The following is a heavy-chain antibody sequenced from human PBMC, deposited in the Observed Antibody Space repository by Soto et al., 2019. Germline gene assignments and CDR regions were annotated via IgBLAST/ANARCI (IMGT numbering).Heavy chain of an antibody. D-gene: IGHD2-2*01. Sequence: PGGSLRLSCAASGFTFSSYAMSWVRQAPGKGLEWVSAISGSGGSTYYADYVKGRFTISRDNSKNTLYLQMNSLRAEDTAVYYCAKEEYYCSSTSCYLGPSAGPGPFDIWGQGTMVTVSS. CDR1: GFTFSSYA. CDR3: AKEEYYCSSTSCYLGPSAGPGPFDI. J-gene: IGHJ3*02. CDR2: ISGSGGST. V-gene: IGHV3-23*01.